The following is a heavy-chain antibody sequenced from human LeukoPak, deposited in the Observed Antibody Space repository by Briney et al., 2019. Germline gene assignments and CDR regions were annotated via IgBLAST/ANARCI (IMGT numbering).Heavy chain of an antibody. CDR2: IYYSGST. CDR3: ARDRGGY. V-gene: IGHV4-59*12. Sequence: SETLSLTCTVSGGSISSYYWSWIRQPPGKGLEWIGYIYYSGSTNYNPSLKSRVTISVDTSKNQFSLKLSSVTAADTAVYYCARDRGGYWGQGTLVTVSS. CDR1: GGSISSYY. D-gene: IGHD3-10*01. J-gene: IGHJ4*02.